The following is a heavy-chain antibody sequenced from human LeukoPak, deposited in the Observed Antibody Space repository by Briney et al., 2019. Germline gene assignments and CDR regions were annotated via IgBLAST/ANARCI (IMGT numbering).Heavy chain of an antibody. CDR1: GYTFTSYD. CDR2: MNPNSGNT. D-gene: IGHD2-2*01. Sequence: ASVKVSCKASGYTFTSYDINWVRQATGQGLEWMGWMNPNSGNTGYAQKFQGRVTITRNTSISTAYMELSSLRSEDTAVYYCARAEDIVVVPAALFDPWGQGTLVTVSS. J-gene: IGHJ5*02. CDR3: ARAEDIVVVPAALFDP. V-gene: IGHV1-8*03.